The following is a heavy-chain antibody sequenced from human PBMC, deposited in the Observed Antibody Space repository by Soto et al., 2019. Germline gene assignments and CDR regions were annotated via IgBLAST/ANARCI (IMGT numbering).Heavy chain of an antibody. D-gene: IGHD3-3*01. Sequence: QVKLVQSGAEVKKPGASVKVSCKASGYTFTSSGISWVRQAPGQGLEWMGWISTDNGNTNYAQHLQGRVSMTTDTSTSTAYMDLRSVRSDDTAVYYCARDQGITTFGVYSMYYYGMDVWGQGTTVTVSS. CDR3: ARDQGITTFGVYSMYYYGMDV. CDR1: GYTFTSSG. J-gene: IGHJ6*02. V-gene: IGHV1-18*01. CDR2: ISTDNGNT.